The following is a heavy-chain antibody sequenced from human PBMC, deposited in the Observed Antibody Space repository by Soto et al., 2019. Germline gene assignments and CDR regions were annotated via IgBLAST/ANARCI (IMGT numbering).Heavy chain of an antibody. V-gene: IGHV3-23*01. CDR2: ISGGGGTT. CDR3: AKGIYASGIYGMDV. Sequence: GGSLRLSCAASGFTFSSYAMSWVRQAPGKGLEWVSAISGGGGTTYYADSVKGRFTISRDNSKSTLYVQMNSLRAEDTAVYFCAKGIYASGIYGMDVWGQGTTVTVSS. J-gene: IGHJ6*02. CDR1: GFTFSSYA. D-gene: IGHD3-10*01.